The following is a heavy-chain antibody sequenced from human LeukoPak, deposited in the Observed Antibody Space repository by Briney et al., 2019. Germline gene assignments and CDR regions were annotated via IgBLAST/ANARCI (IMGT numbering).Heavy chain of an antibody. J-gene: IGHJ4*02. CDR2: ISSSGSTI. CDR3: ARDGGYCTSTSCYALFDY. Sequence: GGSLRLSCAASGFTFSSYEMNWVRQAPGKGLEWVSYISSSGSTIYYADSVKGRFTISRDNAKNSLYLQMNSLRAEDTAIYYCARDGGYCTSTSCYALFDYWGQGTLVTVSS. CDR1: GFTFSSYE. V-gene: IGHV3-48*03. D-gene: IGHD2-2*01.